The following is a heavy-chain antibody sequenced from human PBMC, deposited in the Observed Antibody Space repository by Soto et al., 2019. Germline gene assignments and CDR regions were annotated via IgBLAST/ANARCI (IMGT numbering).Heavy chain of an antibody. D-gene: IGHD1-1*01. V-gene: IGHV1-69*02. Sequence: QVHLVQSGAEVRTPGSSVKVACKASGGTFSTSSISWVRQAPGQGLEWMGRIIPIVNIVNYAQKFQDRVTITVDKSTGTVYMELSSLGSDDTAVYYCGRTGTLDSWGQGTLLTVSS. CDR2: IIPIVNIV. CDR3: GRTGTLDS. CDR1: GGTFSTSS. J-gene: IGHJ5*01.